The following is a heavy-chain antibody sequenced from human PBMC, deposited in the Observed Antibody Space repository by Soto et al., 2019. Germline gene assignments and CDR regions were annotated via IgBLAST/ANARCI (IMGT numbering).Heavy chain of an antibody. V-gene: IGHV3-23*01. J-gene: IGHJ4*02. D-gene: IGHD6-13*01. CDR2: ISSNGGTT. CDR1: GFTFSTYA. Sequence: EVQLLESGGGLVQPGGSLRLSCAASGFTFSTYAVSWVRQAPGKGLEWVSSISSNGGTTYYSDSVKGRFTISRDNSKNTLYLQMNSLRDDDTALYYCAKDRHTYRSTWYYFDYWGQGTLVTVSS. CDR3: AKDRHTYRSTWYYFDY.